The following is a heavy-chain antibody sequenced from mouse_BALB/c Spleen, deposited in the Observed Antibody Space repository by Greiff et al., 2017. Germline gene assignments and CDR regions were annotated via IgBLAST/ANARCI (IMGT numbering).Heavy chain of an antibody. D-gene: IGHD2-2*01. Sequence: VQLQQSGPELVKPGASVRISCKASGYTFTSYYIHWVKQRPGQGLEWIGWIYPGNVNTKYNEKFKGKATLTADKSSSTAYMQLSSLTSEDSAVYFCARSTGLPHWYFDVWGAGTTVTVSS. CDR2: IYPGNVNT. V-gene: IGHV1S56*01. CDR3: ARSTGLPHWYFDV. J-gene: IGHJ1*01. CDR1: GYTFTSYY.